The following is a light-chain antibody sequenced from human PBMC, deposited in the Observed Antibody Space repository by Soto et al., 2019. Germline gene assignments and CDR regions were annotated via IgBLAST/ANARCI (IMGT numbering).Light chain of an antibody. Sequence: EIVLTQSPGTLSLSPGERATLSCRASQSVSSSYLAWYQQKPGQAPRLLIYGASSRATGIPDRFSGSGSGTEFTLTISRLEPEDFAVYYCQQYGSSLVPFGGGTKVEIK. CDR2: GAS. CDR1: QSVSSSY. CDR3: QQYGSSLVP. J-gene: IGKJ4*01. V-gene: IGKV3-20*01.